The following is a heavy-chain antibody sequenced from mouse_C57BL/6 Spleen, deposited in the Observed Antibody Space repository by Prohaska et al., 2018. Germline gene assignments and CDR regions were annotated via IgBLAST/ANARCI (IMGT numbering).Heavy chain of an antibody. Sequence: QVQLQQPGAELVKPGASVKMSCKASGYTFTSYWITWVKQRPGQGLEWIGDIYPGSGSTNYNEKFKSKATLTVDTSSSTAYMQLSSLTSEDSAVYYCARYHGSSYPWFAYWGQGTLVTVSA. CDR1: GYTFTSYW. V-gene: IGHV1-55*01. CDR2: IYPGSGST. J-gene: IGHJ3*01. CDR3: ARYHGSSYPWFAY. D-gene: IGHD1-1*01.